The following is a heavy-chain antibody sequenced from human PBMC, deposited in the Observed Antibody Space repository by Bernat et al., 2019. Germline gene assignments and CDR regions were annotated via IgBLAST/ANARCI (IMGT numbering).Heavy chain of an antibody. CDR2: IDWDDDK. CDR1: GFSLSTSGMC. V-gene: IGHV2-70*15. J-gene: IGHJ6*02. D-gene: IGHD6-13*01. Sequence: QVTLRESGPALVQPTQTLTLTCTFSGFSLSTSGMCVSWIRQPPGKALEWLARIDWDDDKYYSTSLKTRLTISKDTSKNQVVLTMTNMDPVDTATYYCARIPSRGIAAASTPHYYYYGMDVWGQGTTVTVSS. CDR3: ARIPSRGIAAASTPHYYYYGMDV.